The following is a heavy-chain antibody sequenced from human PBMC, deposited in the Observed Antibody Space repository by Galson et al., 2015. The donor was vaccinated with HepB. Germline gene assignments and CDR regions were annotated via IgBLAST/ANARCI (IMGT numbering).Heavy chain of an antibody. D-gene: IGHD3-22*01. J-gene: IGHJ4*02. Sequence: SVKVSCKASGYTFTSYGISWVRQAPGQGPEWMGWISAYNGNTNFPQKLQGRVTLTTDSSTSTAHMELRSLNTDDTAVCYCVANKYYCDRRGYYPARRPFDYWGQGTLVTVSS. CDR1: GYTFTSYG. CDR2: ISAYNGNT. CDR3: VANKYYCDRRGYYPARRPFDY. V-gene: IGHV1-18*01.